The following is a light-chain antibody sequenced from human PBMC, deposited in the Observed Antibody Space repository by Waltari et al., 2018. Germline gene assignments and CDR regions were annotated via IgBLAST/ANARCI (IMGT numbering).Light chain of an antibody. CDR3: MQGLQTPT. CDR1: QGLLHSEGHIL. V-gene: IGKV2-28*01. CDR2: LGS. J-gene: IGKJ5*01. Sequence: DIVLTQSPLSLPVTPGEPASISCRSSQGLLHSEGHILLDWYLQKTGQSPQLRVDLGSQRASGVPDRLRGSGSGTDFTLEISRVEAEDVGVYFCMQGLQTPTFGQGTRL.